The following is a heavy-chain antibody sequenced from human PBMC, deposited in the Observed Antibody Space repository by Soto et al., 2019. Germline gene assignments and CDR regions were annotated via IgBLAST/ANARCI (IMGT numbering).Heavy chain of an antibody. CDR3: AKDIVVVVAATRYDY. CDR1: VFTFSSYA. CDR2: ISGSGGST. D-gene: IGHD2-15*01. Sequence: GGSLRLSCAASVFTFSSYAMSWVRQAPGKGLEWVSAISGSGGSTYYADSVKGRFTISRDNSKNTLYLQMNSLRAEDTAVYYCAKDIVVVVAATRYDYWGQGTLVTVSS. V-gene: IGHV3-23*01. J-gene: IGHJ4*02.